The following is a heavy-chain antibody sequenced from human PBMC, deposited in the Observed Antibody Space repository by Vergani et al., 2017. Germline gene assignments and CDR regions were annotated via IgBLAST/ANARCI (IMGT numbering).Heavy chain of an antibody. Sequence: QVQLVQSGAEVKKPGASVKVSCKASGYTFTGYYMHWVRQAPGQGLEWMGWINPNSGGTNYAQKFQGRVTMTRDTSISTAYMELSRLRSDDTAVYYCARDLNVVAIRGGFDYWGQGTLVTVSS. J-gene: IGHJ4*02. V-gene: IGHV1-2*02. D-gene: IGHD2-15*01. CDR2: INPNSGGT. CDR1: GYTFTGYY. CDR3: ARDLNVVAIRGGFDY.